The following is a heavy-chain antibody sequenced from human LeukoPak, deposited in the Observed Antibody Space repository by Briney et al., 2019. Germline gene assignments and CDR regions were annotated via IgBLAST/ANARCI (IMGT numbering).Heavy chain of an antibody. CDR1: GFTFSSYS. Sequence: GGSLRLSCAASGFTFSSYSMNWVRQAPGKGLEWVSSISSSSNYLYYADSVKGRFTISRDNAKNSLYLQMNSLRAEDTAVYYCARDLDYDFWSDRYYYYGMDVWGQGTTVTVSS. CDR2: ISSSSNYL. CDR3: ARDLDYDFWSDRYYYYGMDV. D-gene: IGHD3-3*01. J-gene: IGHJ6*02. V-gene: IGHV3-21*01.